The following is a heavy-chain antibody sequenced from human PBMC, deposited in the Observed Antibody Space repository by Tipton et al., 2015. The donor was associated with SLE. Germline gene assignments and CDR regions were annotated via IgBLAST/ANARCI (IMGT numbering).Heavy chain of an antibody. D-gene: IGHD6-13*01. CDR2: ISSDGNSA. Sequence: SLRLSCAASGIIFSRHWMHWVRQAPGKGLVWLSRISSDGNSADYADSVKGRFTISRDNAKNTLYLQMNSLRAEDTAVYYCAKDSPFPRVYSSSWFNWYFDLWGRGTLVTVSS. CDR3: AKDSPFPRVYSSSWFNWYFDL. J-gene: IGHJ2*01. CDR1: GIIFSRHW. V-gene: IGHV3-74*01.